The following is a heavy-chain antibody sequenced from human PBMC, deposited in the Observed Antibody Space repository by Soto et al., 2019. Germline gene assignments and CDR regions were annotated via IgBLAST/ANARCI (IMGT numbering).Heavy chain of an antibody. CDR3: ATTYGSGYSSSWPLFDY. CDR2: INPSGGST. V-gene: IGHV1-46*01. CDR1: GYTLTSYY. J-gene: IGHJ4*02. Sequence: ASVKVSCKGSGYTLTSYYMGWVRQAPGQGLEWMGIINPSGGSTSYAQKFQGRVTMTRDTSTSTVYMELSSLRSEDTAVYYCATTYGSGYSSSWPLFDYWGQGTLVTVSS. D-gene: IGHD6-13*01.